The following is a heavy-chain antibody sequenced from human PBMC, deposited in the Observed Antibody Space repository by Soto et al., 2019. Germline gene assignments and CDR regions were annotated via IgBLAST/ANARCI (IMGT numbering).Heavy chain of an antibody. Sequence: QVQLVQSGAEVKKPGASVKVSCKASGYTFTSYDINWVRQATGQGLEWMGWMNPNSGNTGYAQKFQGRVTMTRNTSISTAYMELSSLRSEDTAVYYCVTEVVPAAGSDYWGQGTLVTVSS. D-gene: IGHD2-2*01. V-gene: IGHV1-8*01. CDR1: GYTFTSYD. CDR3: VTEVVPAAGSDY. CDR2: MNPNSGNT. J-gene: IGHJ4*02.